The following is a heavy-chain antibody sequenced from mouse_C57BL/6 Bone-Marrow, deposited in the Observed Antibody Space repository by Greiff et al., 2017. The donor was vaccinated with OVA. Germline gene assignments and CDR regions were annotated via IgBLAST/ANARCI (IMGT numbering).Heavy chain of an antibody. D-gene: IGHD2-3*01. J-gene: IGHJ2*01. CDR3: ASCPCWDGYPYY. CDR2: ILPGSGST. CDR1: GYTFTGYW. V-gene: IGHV1-9*01. Sequence: QVQLKQSGAELMKPGASVKLSCKATGYTFTGYWIEWVKQRPGHGLEWIGEILPGSGSTTYNEKFKGKATFTADTSSNTAYMQLSSLTTEDSAIYYCASCPCWDGYPYYWGQGTTLTVSS.